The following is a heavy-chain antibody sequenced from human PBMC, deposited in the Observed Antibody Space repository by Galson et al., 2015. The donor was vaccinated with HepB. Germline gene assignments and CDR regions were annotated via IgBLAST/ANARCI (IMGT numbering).Heavy chain of an antibody. CDR1: GYSFTSYW. CDR3: ARSGPDSSGWYGALDI. V-gene: IGHV5-51*01. Sequence: QSGAEVKKPGESLKISCKGSGYSFTSYWIGWVRQMPGKGLEWMGIIYPGDSDTRYSPSFQGQVTISADKSISTAYLQWSSLKASDTAMYYCARSGPDSSGWYGALDIWGQGTMVTVSS. CDR2: IYPGDSDT. D-gene: IGHD6-19*01. J-gene: IGHJ3*02.